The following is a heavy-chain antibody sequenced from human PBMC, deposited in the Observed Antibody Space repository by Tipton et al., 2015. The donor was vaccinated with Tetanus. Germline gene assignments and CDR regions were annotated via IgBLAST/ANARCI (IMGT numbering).Heavy chain of an antibody. CDR2: VHYSGRT. CDR3: ARIGWIRQDKLAFDN. D-gene: IGHD6-19*01. CDR1: GGSISSYY. Sequence: TLSLTCTVSGGSISSYYWTWIRQPPARGLVWIGYVHYSGRTNYSPSLTSRVTLSADTSKNQFSLKVSTATAAATTVYYCARIGWIRQDKLAFDNWGQGTVGTVSS. J-gene: IGHJ3*02. V-gene: IGHV4-59*12.